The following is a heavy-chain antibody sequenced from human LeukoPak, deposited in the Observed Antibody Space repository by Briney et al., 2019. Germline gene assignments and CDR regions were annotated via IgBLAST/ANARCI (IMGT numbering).Heavy chain of an antibody. CDR2: INPNSDGR. J-gene: IGHJ4*02. V-gene: IGHV1-2*02. Sequence: GASVKVSCKASGYTFTDYFVHWVRQAPGQGLEWMAWINPNSDGRSYAQAFQGRLTVTTDTSISTAYMELSRLRSDDTAVYYCARGDYQWELLVSDYWGQGTLVTVSS. D-gene: IGHD1-26*01. CDR1: GYTFTDYF. CDR3: ARGDYQWELLVSDY.